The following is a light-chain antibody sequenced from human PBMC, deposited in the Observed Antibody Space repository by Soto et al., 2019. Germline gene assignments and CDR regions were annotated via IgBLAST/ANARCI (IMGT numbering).Light chain of an antibody. V-gene: IGKV3-20*01. J-gene: IGKJ5*01. CDR1: QSVSSSY. Sequence: EIVLTQSPGTLSLSPGERATLSCRASQSVSSSYLAWYQQKPGQAPRLLIYAASSRAAGIPDKFSGSGSGTDFTLTISRLEPEDFAVYSCQQYGTSPTFGQGTRLEIK. CDR2: AAS. CDR3: QQYGTSPT.